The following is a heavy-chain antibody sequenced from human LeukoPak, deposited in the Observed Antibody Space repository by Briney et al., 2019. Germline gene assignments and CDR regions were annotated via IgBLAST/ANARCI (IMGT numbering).Heavy chain of an antibody. CDR2: ISAYNGNT. CDR1: GYTFTGYY. CDR3: ARSACSGGSCYPDY. J-gene: IGHJ4*02. V-gene: IGHV1-18*04. Sequence: EASVTVSCKASGYTFTGYYMHWVRQAPGQGREWMGWISAYNGNTNYTQKLQGRVTMTTDTSTSTAYMELSSLRSEDTAVYYCARSACSGGSCYPDYWGQGTLVTVSS. D-gene: IGHD2-15*01.